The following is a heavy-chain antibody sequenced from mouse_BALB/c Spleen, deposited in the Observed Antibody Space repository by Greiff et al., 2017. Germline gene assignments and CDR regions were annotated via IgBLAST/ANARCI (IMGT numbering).Heavy chain of an antibody. J-gene: IGHJ3*01. Sequence: VQLQQPGAELVKPGASVKLSCKASGYTFTSYYMYWVKQRPGQGLEWIGGINPSNGGTNFNEKFKSKATLTVDKSSSTAYMQLSSLTSEDSAVYYCTRWGGNLTYWGQGTLVTVSA. CDR1: GYTFTSYY. CDR3: TRWGGNLTY. CDR2: INPSNGGT. D-gene: IGHD2-1*01. V-gene: IGHV1S81*02.